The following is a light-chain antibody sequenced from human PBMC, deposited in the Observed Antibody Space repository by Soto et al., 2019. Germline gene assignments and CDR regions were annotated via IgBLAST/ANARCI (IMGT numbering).Light chain of an antibody. Sequence: DVQLAQSPSSLSASVGDRVTITCRARQGINNYLNWYQQKPGRAPKLLVYAAATLEDGVPSRFCGSGSGTAFTLTISPLQPEDFAVYYCQQSYSSWLTFGGGTRVEI. J-gene: IGKJ4*01. CDR1: QGINNY. CDR3: QQSYSSWLT. CDR2: AAA. V-gene: IGKV1-39*01.